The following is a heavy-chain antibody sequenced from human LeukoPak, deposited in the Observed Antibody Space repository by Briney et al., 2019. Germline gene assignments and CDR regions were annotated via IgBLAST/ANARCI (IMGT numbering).Heavy chain of an antibody. Sequence: GGSLRLSCAASGFTFSSYAMSWVRQAPGKGLEWVSSISSSSSYIYYADSVKGRFTISRDNAKNSLYLQMNSLRAEDTAVYYCARARDSKYYFDYWGQGTLVTVSS. CDR2: ISSSSSYI. J-gene: IGHJ4*02. V-gene: IGHV3-21*01. CDR1: GFTFSSYA. CDR3: ARARDSKYYFDY. D-gene: IGHD3/OR15-3a*01.